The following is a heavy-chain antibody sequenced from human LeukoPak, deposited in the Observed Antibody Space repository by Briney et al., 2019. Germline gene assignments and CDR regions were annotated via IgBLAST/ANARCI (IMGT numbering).Heavy chain of an antibody. CDR3: ARDSPPTAMVYNWFDP. Sequence: ASVKVSCKASGYTFTSYYMHWVRQAPGQGLEWMGIINPSGGSTSYAQKFQGRVTMTRDTSTSTVYMELSSLRSEDTAVYYCARDSPPTAMVYNWFDPWAREPWSPSPQ. D-gene: IGHD5-18*01. J-gene: IGHJ5*02. CDR2: INPSGGST. V-gene: IGHV1-46*01. CDR1: GYTFTSYY.